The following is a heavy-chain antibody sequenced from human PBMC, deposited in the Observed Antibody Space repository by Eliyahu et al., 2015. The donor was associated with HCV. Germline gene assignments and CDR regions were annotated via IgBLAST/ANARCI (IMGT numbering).Heavy chain of an antibody. CDR3: TTGAPGGFDYYLDV. D-gene: IGHD3-10*01. J-gene: IGHJ6*03. CDR1: GFTXXXAW. Sequence: EVQLVESGGGLVKPGGSLRLSCAASGFTXXXAWXXWVRQAPGKGREXIGRIKSKTDGGTTDYAAPVKGRFTISRDDSKSTLYLQMNSLKTEDTAVYYCTTGAPGGFDYYLDVWGQGTTVTVSS. V-gene: IGHV3-15*01. CDR2: IKSKTDGGTT.